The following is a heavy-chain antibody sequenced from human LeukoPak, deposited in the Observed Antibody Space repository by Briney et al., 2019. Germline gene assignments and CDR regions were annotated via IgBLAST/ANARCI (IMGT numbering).Heavy chain of an antibody. J-gene: IGHJ6*03. D-gene: IGHD2-21*02. V-gene: IGHV4-34*01. CDR3: ARGRAHCGGDCYGYYYYYMDV. CDR2: INHSGST. CDR1: GGSFSGYY. Sequence: PSETLSLTCAVYGGSFSGYYWSWIRQPPGKGLEWIGEINHSGSTNYNPSLKSRVTISVDTSKNQFSLKLSSVTAADTAVYYCARGRAHCGGDCYGYYYYYMDVWGKGSTVTVSS.